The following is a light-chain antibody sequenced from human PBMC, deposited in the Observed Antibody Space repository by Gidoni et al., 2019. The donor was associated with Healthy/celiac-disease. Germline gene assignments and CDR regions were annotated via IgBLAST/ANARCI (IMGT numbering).Light chain of an antibody. CDR1: QSISSY. J-gene: IGKJ2*01. V-gene: IGKV1-39*01. Sequence: DIQMTQSPSSLSASVGDRVTITCRASQSISSYLNWYQQKPGKAPKLLIYAASSLQSGVPSRFSGSGSRTDFTLTISSLQPEDFATYFCQQSYSTPFVTFGQXTKLEIK. CDR3: QQSYSTPFVT. CDR2: AAS.